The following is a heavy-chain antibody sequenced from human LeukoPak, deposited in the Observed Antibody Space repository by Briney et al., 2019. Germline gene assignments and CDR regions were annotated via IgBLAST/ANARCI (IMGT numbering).Heavy chain of an antibody. CDR3: ARDGELSSGWLNAFDI. CDR2: ISSSSSYI. Sequence: PGGSLRLSCAASGFTFSSYSMNWVRQAPGKGLEWVSSISSSSSYIYYADSVKGRFTISRDNAKNSLYLQMNSLRAEDTAVYYCARDGELSSGWLNAFDIWGQGTMVTVSS. CDR1: GFTFSSYS. V-gene: IGHV3-21*01. J-gene: IGHJ3*02. D-gene: IGHD6-19*01.